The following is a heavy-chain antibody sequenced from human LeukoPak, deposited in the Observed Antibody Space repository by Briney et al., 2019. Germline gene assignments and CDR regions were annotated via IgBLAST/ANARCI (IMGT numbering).Heavy chain of an antibody. D-gene: IGHD6-13*01. CDR3: ARDLSGYSSSWSRYYFDY. J-gene: IGHJ4*02. Sequence: SETLSLTCTVSGGSISSGSYYWSWIRQPAGKGLEWIGRIYTSGSTYYNPSLKSRVTISVDTSKNQFSLKLSSVTAADTAVYYCARDLSGYSSSWSRYYFDYWGQGTLVTVSS. V-gene: IGHV4-61*02. CDR1: GGSISSGSYY. CDR2: IYTSGST.